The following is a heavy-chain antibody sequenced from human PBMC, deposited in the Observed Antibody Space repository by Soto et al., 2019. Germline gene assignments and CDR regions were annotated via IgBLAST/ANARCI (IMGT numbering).Heavy chain of an antibody. CDR2: INPRDGTP. CDR3: ARAMTCSGSSGYMGVFDP. V-gene: IGHV1-46*01. CDR1: GYTFTTYY. D-gene: IGHD2-2*02. Sequence: QVQLLQSGAEVKKPGASVKVSCKASGYTFTTYYMQWVRQAPGQGLEWLGIINPRDGTPDYAQKFQGRDTVTRDTSTSTVYMALSSLRSDDTAIYYCARAMTCSGSSGYMGVFDPWGQGTLVTVSS. J-gene: IGHJ5*02.